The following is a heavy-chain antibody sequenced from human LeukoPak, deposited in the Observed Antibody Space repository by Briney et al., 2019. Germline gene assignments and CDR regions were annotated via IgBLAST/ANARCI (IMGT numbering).Heavy chain of an antibody. V-gene: IGHV1-2*02. CDR3: ARGAKLTGALSDAFDI. CDR1: GYTFTGYY. Sequence: ASVKVSCKASGYTFTGYYMHWVRQAPGQGLEWMGWINPNSGGTNYAQKFQGRVTMTRDTSISTAYMELSRLRSDDTAVYYCARGAKLTGALSDAFDIWGQGTMVTVSS. CDR2: INPNSGGT. J-gene: IGHJ3*02. D-gene: IGHD7-27*01.